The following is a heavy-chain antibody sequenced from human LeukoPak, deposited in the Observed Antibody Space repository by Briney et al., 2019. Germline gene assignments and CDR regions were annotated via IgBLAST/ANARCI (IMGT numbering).Heavy chain of an antibody. CDR3: ARDFAYGSGSHPLDY. J-gene: IGHJ4*02. CDR2: IYYSGST. CDR1: GGSISSGDYY. D-gene: IGHD3-10*01. V-gene: IGHV4-30-4*01. Sequence: SQTLSLTCTVPGGSISSGDYYWSWIRQPPGKGLEWIGYIYYSGSTYYNPSLKSRVTISVDTSKNQFSLKLSSVTAADTAVYYCARDFAYGSGSHPLDYWGQGTLVTVSS.